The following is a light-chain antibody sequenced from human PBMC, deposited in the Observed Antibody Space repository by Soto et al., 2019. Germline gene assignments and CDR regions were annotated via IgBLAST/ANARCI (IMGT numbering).Light chain of an antibody. CDR1: QDINNY. CDR3: QQYEDLPLT. V-gene: IGKV1-33*01. Sequence: DIQLTPSPSSLSASVGDRVTITCQASQDINNYLNWYQQKPGKAPKLLIFDASSVETGVPSRFSGSGSGTHFTFTISSLEPEDIATYHCQQYEDLPLTFGGGTRVELK. J-gene: IGKJ4*01. CDR2: DAS.